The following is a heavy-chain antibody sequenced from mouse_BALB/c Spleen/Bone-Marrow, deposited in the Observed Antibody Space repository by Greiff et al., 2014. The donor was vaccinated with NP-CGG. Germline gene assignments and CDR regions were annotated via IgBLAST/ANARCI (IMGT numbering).Heavy chain of an antibody. CDR1: GYTFTSYW. CDR2: INPSNGGT. D-gene: IGHD1-1*01. CDR3: TYMGYYGSSYAMDY. Sequence: VHLVESGAELVKPGASVKSSCKASGYTFTSYWMHWVKLRPGQGFEWIGEINPSNGGTNYNEKFKRKATLTVDKSSSTAYMQLSSLTSEDSAVYYCTYMGYYGSSYAMDYWGQGTSVTVSS. J-gene: IGHJ4*01. V-gene: IGHV1S16*01.